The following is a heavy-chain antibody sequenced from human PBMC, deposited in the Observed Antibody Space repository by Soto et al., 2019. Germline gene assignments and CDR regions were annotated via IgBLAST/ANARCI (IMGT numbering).Heavy chain of an antibody. D-gene: IGHD3-22*01. J-gene: IGHJ4*02. CDR1: GGSFSGYY. Sequence: QVQLQQWGAGLLQPSETLSLTCAVFGGSFSGYYWSWIRQPPGKGLEWIGEINHSGSTNYNPSLKSRVTISVDTSKNQFSLKLGSVTAADTAVYYCARGGGYYYDSSGYYYWGQGTLVTVSS. V-gene: IGHV4-34*01. CDR3: ARGGGYYYDSSGYYY. CDR2: INHSGST.